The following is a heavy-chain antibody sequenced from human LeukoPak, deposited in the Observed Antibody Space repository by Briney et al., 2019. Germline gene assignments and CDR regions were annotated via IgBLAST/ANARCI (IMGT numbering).Heavy chain of an antibody. CDR1: GYTFTSYY. CDR3: ARVTYSSSPDAFDI. J-gene: IGHJ3*02. D-gene: IGHD6-13*01. V-gene: IGHV1-46*01. CDR2: INPSGGST. Sequence: GASVKVSCKASGYTFTSYYMHWVRQAPGQGLEWMGIINPSGGSTSYAQKLQGRVTMTTDTSTSTAYMELRSLRSDDTAVYYCARVTYSSSPDAFDIWGQGTMVTVSS.